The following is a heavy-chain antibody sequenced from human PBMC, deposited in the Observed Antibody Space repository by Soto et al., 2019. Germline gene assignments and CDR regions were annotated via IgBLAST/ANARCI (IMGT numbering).Heavy chain of an antibody. CDR1: GYTFFTYD. CDR3: ARHHGPTTSENWFDP. CDR2: ISTCSGDT. Sequence: VKVSCKASGYTFFTYDISWVRQAPGQGLEWMGWISTCSGDTKYAQKFQGRVTMTTDTSTTTAYLELRSLRSDDTAVYYCARHHGPTTSENWFDPWGQGTLVTVSS. D-gene: IGHD5-12*01. J-gene: IGHJ5*02. V-gene: IGHV1-18*01.